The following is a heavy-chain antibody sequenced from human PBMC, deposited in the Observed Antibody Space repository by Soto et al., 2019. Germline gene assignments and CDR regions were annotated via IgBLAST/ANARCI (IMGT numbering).Heavy chain of an antibody. CDR1: GFTFSSYG. V-gene: IGHV3-48*02. Sequence: VQLVESGGGLVQPGGSLRLSCAASGFTFSSYGMDWVRQTPGKGLEWVSYVSSGSATIYYADSVKGRFTISRDNAKNSLYLQMDSLRDEDTAVYYCASDSASYSSSSGSYWYFDLWGRGTLVTVSS. D-gene: IGHD6-6*01. CDR2: VSSGSATI. J-gene: IGHJ2*01. CDR3: ASDSASYSSSSGSYWYFDL.